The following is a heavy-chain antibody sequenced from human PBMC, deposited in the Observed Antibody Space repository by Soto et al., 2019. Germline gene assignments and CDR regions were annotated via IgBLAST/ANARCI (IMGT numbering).Heavy chain of an antibody. D-gene: IGHD3-22*01. CDR1: GFTFSSYW. CDR3: ARWGIGMIVVVSVRYGMDV. Sequence: GGSLRLSCAASGFTFSSYWMSWVRQAPGKGLEWVANIKQDGSEKYYVDSVKGRFTISRDNAKNSLYLQMNSLRAEDTAVYYCARWGIGMIVVVSVRYGMDVWGQGTTVTVSS. CDR2: IKQDGSEK. J-gene: IGHJ6*02. V-gene: IGHV3-7*05.